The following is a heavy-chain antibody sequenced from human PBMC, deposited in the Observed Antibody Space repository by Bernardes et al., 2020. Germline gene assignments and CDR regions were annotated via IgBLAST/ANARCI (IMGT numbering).Heavy chain of an antibody. V-gene: IGHV5-51*01. CDR2: IYPGDSDT. CDR3: ARRQGRSYFDY. Sequence: GGSLKIPCKGSGYSFTSYWNGWVRQMPGKGLEGMGIIYPGDSDTRYSPSFQGQVTISADKSISPAYLQWNSLKASDTVMYYCARRQGRSYFDYWGQGTLVTVSS. J-gene: IGHJ4*02. CDR1: GYSFTSYW.